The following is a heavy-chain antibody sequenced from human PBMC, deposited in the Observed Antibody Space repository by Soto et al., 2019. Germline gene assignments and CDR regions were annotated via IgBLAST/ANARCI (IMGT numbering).Heavy chain of an antibody. J-gene: IGHJ2*01. CDR3: ARDRYDYIWGSHRSNWHIHL. V-gene: IGHV3-53*04. CDR2: IYSGGST. CDR1: GFTVSSNY. D-gene: IGHD3-16*02. Sequence: RGSLRLSCAASGFTVSSNYMSWVRQAPGKGLEWVSVIYSGGSTYYADSVKGRFTLSRHNSNNTLYLQMNSLRVEDTAVYYCARDRYDYIWGSHRSNWHIHLWGRGTLVTVSS.